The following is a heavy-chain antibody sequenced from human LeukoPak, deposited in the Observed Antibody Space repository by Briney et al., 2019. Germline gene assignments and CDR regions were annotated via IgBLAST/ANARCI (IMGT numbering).Heavy chain of an antibody. J-gene: IGHJ6*03. CDR2: INPNSGGT. CDR3: ARDRGSEYCSSTSCYHYYYYMDV. Sequence: APVKVSCTASGYTFTGYYMHWVRQAPGQGLEWMGWINPNSGGTNYAQKFQGRVTMTRDTSISTAYMELSRLRSDDTAVYYCARDRGSEYCSSTSCYHYYYYMDVWAKGTTVTVSS. V-gene: IGHV1-2*02. D-gene: IGHD2-2*01. CDR1: GYTFTGYY.